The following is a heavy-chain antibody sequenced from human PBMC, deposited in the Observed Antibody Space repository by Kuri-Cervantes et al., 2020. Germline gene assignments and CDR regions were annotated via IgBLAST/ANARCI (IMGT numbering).Heavy chain of an antibody. CDR1: GFTFSDYY. J-gene: IGHJ6*03. CDR2: ITSSGNTI. V-gene: IGHV3-11*01. D-gene: IGHD6-13*01. Sequence: GGSLRLSCAASGFTFSDYYMSWIRQAPGKGLEWVSYITSSGNTIYYADSVKRRFTISRDNAKKLLYLQMNSLRAEDTAVYYCARNSRYIGASYYYYYMDVWGKGTTVTVSS. CDR3: ARNSRYIGASYYYYYMDV.